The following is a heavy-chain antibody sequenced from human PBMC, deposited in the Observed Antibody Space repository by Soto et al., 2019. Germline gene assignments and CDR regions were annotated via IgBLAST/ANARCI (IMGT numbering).Heavy chain of an antibody. CDR1: GYTFTSYD. J-gene: IGHJ6*02. V-gene: IGHV1-8*01. CDR2: MNPNSGNT. Sequence: ASVKVSCKASGYTFTSYDINWVRQATGQGLEWMGWMNPNSGNTGYAQKFQGRVTMTRNTSISTAYMELSSLRSEDTAVYYCARDIGDYNRGYYYYGMDVWGQGTTVTVSS. CDR3: ARDIGDYNRGYYYYGMDV. D-gene: IGHD4-17*01.